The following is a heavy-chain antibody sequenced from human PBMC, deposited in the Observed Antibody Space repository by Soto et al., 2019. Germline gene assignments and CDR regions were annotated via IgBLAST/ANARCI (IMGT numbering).Heavy chain of an antibody. Sequence: SETLSLTCTVSGGSISSYYWSWIRQPPGKGLEWIGYIYYSGSTNYNPSLKSRVTISVDTSKNQFSLKLSSVTAADTAVYYCARATFYGDPRGAFDIWGQGTMVTVSS. CDR3: ARATFYGDPRGAFDI. D-gene: IGHD4-17*01. CDR2: IYYSGST. J-gene: IGHJ3*02. V-gene: IGHV4-59*01. CDR1: GGSISSYY.